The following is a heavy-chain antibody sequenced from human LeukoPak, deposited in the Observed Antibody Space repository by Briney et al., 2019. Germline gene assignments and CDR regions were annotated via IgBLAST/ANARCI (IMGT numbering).Heavy chain of an antibody. CDR2: IYPGDSDT. Sequence: GESLKISCKGSGYSFSSYWIVWVRQMPRKGLEWMGIIYPGDSDTRYSPSFQGQVTISADKSITTAYLQWSSLKASDTAMYYCARQDMFGALFPISGWFDPWGQGTLVTVSS. D-gene: IGHD3-10*02. CDR1: GYSFSSYW. J-gene: IGHJ5*02. CDR3: ARQDMFGALFPISGWFDP. V-gene: IGHV5-51*01.